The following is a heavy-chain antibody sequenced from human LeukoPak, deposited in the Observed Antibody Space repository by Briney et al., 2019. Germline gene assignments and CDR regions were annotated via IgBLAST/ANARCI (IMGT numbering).Heavy chain of an antibody. J-gene: IGHJ4*02. CDR3: TTALRWVQSPINY. V-gene: IGHV3-73*01. Sequence: PGGSLRLSCAASGFTFSGSAMHWVRQASGKGLEWVGRIRSKGNSYATAYAASVKGRLTISRDDSKDTAYLQMNSLNTEDTAVYFCTTALRWVQSPINYWGQGALVTVSS. D-gene: IGHD5-24*01. CDR1: GFTFSGSA. CDR2: IRSKGNSYAT.